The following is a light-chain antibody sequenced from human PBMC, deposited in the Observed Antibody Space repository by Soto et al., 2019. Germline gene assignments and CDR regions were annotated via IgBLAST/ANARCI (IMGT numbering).Light chain of an antibody. V-gene: IGLV2-14*01. CDR3: CAYTSTSALYV. CDR2: EVS. J-gene: IGLJ1*01. CDR1: SSDVGGYKY. Sequence: QSALTQPASVSGSPGQSITISCTGTSSDVGGYKYVSWYQHHPGKAPKLMIYEVSNRPSGVSNRFSGSKSGNTASLTISGLQTEDEADYYCCAYTSTSALYVFGTGTKLTVL.